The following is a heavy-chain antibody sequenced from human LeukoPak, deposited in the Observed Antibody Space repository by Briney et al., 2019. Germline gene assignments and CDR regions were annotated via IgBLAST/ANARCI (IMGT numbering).Heavy chain of an antibody. J-gene: IGHJ6*02. D-gene: IGHD3-22*01. V-gene: IGHV3-23*01. CDR3: AKRMFYDSSGNVYNYYGMDV. CDR2: ISGSGGST. Sequence: PGGSLRLSCAASGFTFSSYAMSWVRQAPGKGLEWVSAISGSGGSTYYADSVKGRFTISRDNSKNTLYLQMNSLRAEDTAVYYCAKRMFYDSSGNVYNYYGMDVWGQGTTVTVSS. CDR1: GFTFSSYA.